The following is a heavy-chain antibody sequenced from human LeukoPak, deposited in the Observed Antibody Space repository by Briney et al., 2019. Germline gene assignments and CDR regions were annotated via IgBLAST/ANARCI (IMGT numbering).Heavy chain of an antibody. Sequence: PSETLSLTCAVYGESFSGYYWSWIRQPPGKGLEWIGEINHRGSTNYNPSLKSRVTISVDASRNQFSLKLTSVTAADTAVFYCARGLDSSGDYWGQGTLVTVSS. J-gene: IGHJ4*02. D-gene: IGHD6-25*01. CDR1: GESFSGYY. CDR2: INHRGST. CDR3: ARGLDSSGDY. V-gene: IGHV4-34*01.